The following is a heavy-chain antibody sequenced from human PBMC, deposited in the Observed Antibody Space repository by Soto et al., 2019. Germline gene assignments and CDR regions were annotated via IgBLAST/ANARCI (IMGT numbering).Heavy chain of an antibody. V-gene: IGHV3-74*01. D-gene: IGHD2-15*01. J-gene: IGHJ4*02. CDR2: INSDGGSI. CDR3: GTVALGGY. Sequence: EVQLVQSGGGLVQPGGSLRLSCAASGFSISRYWMNWVRQSPGKGLVWVSRINSDGGSIGYADSVKGRFTISRDNRRKTLYLQMNILRVEDTAVYYCGTVALGGYWGLGTQVTVSS. CDR1: GFSISRYW.